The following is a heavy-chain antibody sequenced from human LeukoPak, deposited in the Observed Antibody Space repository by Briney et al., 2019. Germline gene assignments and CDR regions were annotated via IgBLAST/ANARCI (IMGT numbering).Heavy chain of an antibody. CDR1: GFTFSSYW. D-gene: IGHD4-11*01. CDR3: ARGNYRTTYYYGMVV. CDR2: INSDGSVT. V-gene: IGHV3-74*01. J-gene: IGHJ6*02. Sequence: GGSLRLSCAASGFTFSSYWMHWVRQAPGKGLVWVSRINSDGSVTSYADSVKGRFTISRDNAKNTLYLQMNSLRGEDTALYHCARGNYRTTYYYGMVVWGQGTTVTVSS.